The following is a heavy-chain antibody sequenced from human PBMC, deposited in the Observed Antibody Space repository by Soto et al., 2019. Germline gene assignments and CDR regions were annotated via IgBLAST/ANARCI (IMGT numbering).Heavy chain of an antibody. J-gene: IGHJ6*03. Sequence: TGGSLRLSCAASGFTFDDYAMHWVRQAPGKGLEWVSGISWNSGSIGYADSVKGRFTISRDNAKNSLYLQMNSLRAEDTALYYCAKEGYYYMDVWGKGTTVTVSS. V-gene: IGHV3-9*01. CDR3: AKEGYYYMDV. CDR1: GFTFDDYA. CDR2: ISWNSGSI.